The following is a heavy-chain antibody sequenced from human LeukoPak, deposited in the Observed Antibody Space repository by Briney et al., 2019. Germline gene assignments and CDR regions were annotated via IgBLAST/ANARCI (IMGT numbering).Heavy chain of an antibody. Sequence: PSETLSLTCTVSGGSISSSSYYWGWIRQPPGRGLEWIGSIYYSGSTYYNRSLKSRVTISVDTSKNQFSLKLSSVTAADTAVYYCARGRLWFGEFDPWGQGTLVTVSS. CDR2: IYYSGST. J-gene: IGHJ5*02. D-gene: IGHD3-10*01. CDR1: GGSISSSSYY. V-gene: IGHV4-39*07. CDR3: ARGRLWFGEFDP.